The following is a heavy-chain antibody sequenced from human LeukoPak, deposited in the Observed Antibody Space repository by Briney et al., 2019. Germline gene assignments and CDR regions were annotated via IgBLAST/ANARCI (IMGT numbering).Heavy chain of an antibody. D-gene: IGHD6-19*01. Sequence: GGSLRLSCAASGFTFSSHGMNWVRQAPGKGLEWVSGIIPSGHTTYYADSVRGRFTISRDNAKNSLYLQMNSLRAEDTAVYYCARGLQQWLAYDDYWGQGTLVAVSS. J-gene: IGHJ4*02. CDR2: IIPSGHTT. V-gene: IGHV3-48*04. CDR3: ARGLQQWLAYDDY. CDR1: GFTFSSHG.